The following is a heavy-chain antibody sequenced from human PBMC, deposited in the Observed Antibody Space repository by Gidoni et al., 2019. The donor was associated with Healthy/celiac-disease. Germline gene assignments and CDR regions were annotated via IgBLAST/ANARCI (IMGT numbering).Heavy chain of an antibody. Sequence: QVQRVESGGGLVKPGGSLRLACAASGFTFSDYYMSWIRQAPGKGLEWVSSISSSGSPIYYADSVKGLFTISRDNAKNSLYLQMNSLRAEDTAVYYCARAQGGYDCYFDYWGQGTLVTVSS. CDR2: ISSSGSPI. CDR3: ARAQGGYDCYFDY. D-gene: IGHD5-12*01. CDR1: GFTFSDYY. J-gene: IGHJ4*02. V-gene: IGHV3-11*01.